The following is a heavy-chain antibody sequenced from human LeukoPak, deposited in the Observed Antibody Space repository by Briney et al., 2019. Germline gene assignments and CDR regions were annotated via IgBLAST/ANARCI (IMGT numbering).Heavy chain of an antibody. CDR1: GYSFTTYW. Sequence: GESLKISCKGSGYSFTTYWIGWVRQMPGKGLESMGIIYPDDSDTRYSPSFQGQVTISADKSISTAYVQWSSLKASDTAMYYCARRGYCSGGSCFSHAFDLWGQGTTVTVSS. J-gene: IGHJ3*01. D-gene: IGHD2-15*01. V-gene: IGHV5-51*01. CDR3: ARRGYCSGGSCFSHAFDL. CDR2: IYPDDSDT.